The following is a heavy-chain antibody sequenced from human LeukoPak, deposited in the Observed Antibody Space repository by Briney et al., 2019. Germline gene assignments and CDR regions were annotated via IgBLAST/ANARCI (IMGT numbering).Heavy chain of an antibody. Sequence: PGGSLRLSCAASGFTFDDSGMSWVRQAPGKGLEWVSGINWTGGSTGYADSVKGRFTISRDNAKNSLYLQMNSLRAEDTAVYYCAKVGRLGYCSGGSCYFLHGYYYYYMDVWGKGTTVTVSS. V-gene: IGHV3-20*04. J-gene: IGHJ6*03. CDR1: GFTFDDSG. CDR3: AKVGRLGYCSGGSCYFLHGYYYYYMDV. CDR2: INWTGGST. D-gene: IGHD2-15*01.